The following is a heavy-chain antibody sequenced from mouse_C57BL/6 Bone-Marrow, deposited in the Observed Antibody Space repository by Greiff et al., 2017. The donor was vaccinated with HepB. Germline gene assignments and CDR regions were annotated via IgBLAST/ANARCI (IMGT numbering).Heavy chain of an antibody. V-gene: IGHV1-54*01. Sequence: QVQLKESGAELVRPGTSVKVSCKASGYAFTNYLIEWVKQRPGQGLEWIGVINPGSGGTNYNEKFKGKATLTADKSSSTAYMQLSSLTSEDSAVYFCARKRYYDLPWFAYWGQGTLVTVSA. CDR1: GYAFTNYL. CDR2: INPGSGGT. CDR3: ARKRYYDLPWFAY. J-gene: IGHJ3*01. D-gene: IGHD2-4*01.